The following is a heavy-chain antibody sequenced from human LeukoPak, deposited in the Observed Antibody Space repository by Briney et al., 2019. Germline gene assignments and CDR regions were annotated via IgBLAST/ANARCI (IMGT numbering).Heavy chain of an antibody. J-gene: IGHJ4*02. CDR2: MNPNSGST. CDR3: ARVAGNCGGDCYRLVY. CDR1: GYTFTTYD. Sequence: ASVKVSCKASGYTFTTYDINWVRQATGQGLEWMAWMNPNSGSTGYAQKFQGRVTMTRNTSISTAYMELSSLRSEDTAVHYCARVAGNCGGDCYRLVYWGQGTLVTVAS. V-gene: IGHV1-8*01. D-gene: IGHD2-21*01.